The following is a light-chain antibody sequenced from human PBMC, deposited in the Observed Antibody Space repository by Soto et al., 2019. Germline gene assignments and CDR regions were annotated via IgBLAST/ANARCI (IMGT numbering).Light chain of an antibody. Sequence: QSVLTQPASVSGSPGQSITISCAGTSSDVGAYNYVSWYQQHPGKAPKLMIYDVSNRPSGVSNRFSGSKSGNTASLTISGLQAEDEADYYCSSYTSSSTRVFGEGTKLTVL. CDR1: SSDVGAYNY. CDR2: DVS. J-gene: IGLJ2*01. CDR3: SSYTSSSTRV. V-gene: IGLV2-14*03.